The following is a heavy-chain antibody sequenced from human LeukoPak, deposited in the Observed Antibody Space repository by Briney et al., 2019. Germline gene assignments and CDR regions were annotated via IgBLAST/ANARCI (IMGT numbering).Heavy chain of an antibody. CDR2: IWYDGSNK. CDR3: AKDQARNYYDSSGFDY. D-gene: IGHD3-22*01. Sequence: GGSLRLSCAASGFTFSSYGMHWVRQAPGKGLEWVAVIWYDGSNKYYADSVKGRFTISRDNSKNTLYLQMNSLRAEDTAVYYCAKDQARNYYDSSGFDYWGQGSLVTVSS. V-gene: IGHV3-33*06. CDR1: GFTFSSYG. J-gene: IGHJ4*02.